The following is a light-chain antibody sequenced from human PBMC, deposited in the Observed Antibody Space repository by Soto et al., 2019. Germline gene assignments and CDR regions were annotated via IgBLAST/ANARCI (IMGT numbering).Light chain of an antibody. CDR2: QVS. CDR1: QSLVHSDGNTY. J-gene: IGKJ1*01. CDR3: MQGTHWPQT. Sequence: DVVMTQSPLSLPVTLRQPASISCSCSQSLVHSDGNTYLSWFQQRPGQSPRRLIYQVSHRDSGVPDRFSGGGSGTDFTLKISRVEAEDVGAYYCMQGTHWPQTFGQGTKVDIK. V-gene: IGKV2-30*02.